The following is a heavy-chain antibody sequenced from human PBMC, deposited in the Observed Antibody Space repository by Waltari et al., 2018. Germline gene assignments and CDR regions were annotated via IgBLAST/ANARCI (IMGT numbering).Heavy chain of an antibody. CDR2: IGSSGDYI. CDR3: VREGMGYYFDY. J-gene: IGHJ4*02. V-gene: IGHV3-21*01. D-gene: IGHD3-10*01. CDR1: GFTFKSYS. Sequence: EVQLVESGGGLVKPGGSLRLSCAASGFTFKSYSIKWVRQAPGKGLEWVSSIGSSGDYIYYADSVKCRFTSSRDNAKNSLYLQMDSLRAEDTAVYYCVREGMGYYFDYWGQGILVTVFS.